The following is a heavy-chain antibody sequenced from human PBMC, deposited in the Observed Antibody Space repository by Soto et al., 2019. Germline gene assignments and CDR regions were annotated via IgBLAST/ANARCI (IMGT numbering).Heavy chain of an antibody. Sequence: PGGSLRLSCAASGFTFSTYSMNWVRQAPGKGLEWVSYISSRSSTIYYADSVKGRFTISRDNAKHSLYLQMNSPRAEDTAVYYCAREWGSDFDYWGQRTLVTVSS. D-gene: IGHD3-16*01. CDR1: GFTFSTYS. CDR3: AREWGSDFDY. V-gene: IGHV3-48*01. J-gene: IGHJ4*02. CDR2: ISSRSSTI.